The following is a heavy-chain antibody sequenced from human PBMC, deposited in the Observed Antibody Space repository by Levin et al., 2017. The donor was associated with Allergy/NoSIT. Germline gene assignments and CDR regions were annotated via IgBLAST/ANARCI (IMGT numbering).Heavy chain of an antibody. D-gene: IGHD6-19*01. CDR2: MYHTGNA. CDR3: AKLSVIEAGTDY. CDR1: GFSIRGIYY. J-gene: IGHJ4*02. V-gene: IGHV4-38-2*01. Sequence: SETLSLTCAVSGFSIRGIYYWGWIRQPPGTGLEWIVSMYHTGNAYYNPSLKSRVTMSIDASNKQISLQLSSVTAADTAVYYCAKLSVIEAGTDYWGQGTLVTVSS.